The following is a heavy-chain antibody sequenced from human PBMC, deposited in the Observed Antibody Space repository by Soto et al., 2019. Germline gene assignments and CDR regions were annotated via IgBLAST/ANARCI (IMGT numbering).Heavy chain of an antibody. CDR1: GFTFSNAW. D-gene: IGHD3-22*01. CDR3: TTGPYSSGYYYVDY. V-gene: IGHV3-15*01. J-gene: IGHJ4*02. CDR2: IKSKTDGGTT. Sequence: GGSLRLSCAASGFTFSNAWMSWVHQAPGKGLEWVGRIKSKTDGGTTDYAAPVKGRFTISRDDSKNTLYLQMNSLKTEDTAVYYCTTGPYSSGYYYVDYWGQGTLVTVSS.